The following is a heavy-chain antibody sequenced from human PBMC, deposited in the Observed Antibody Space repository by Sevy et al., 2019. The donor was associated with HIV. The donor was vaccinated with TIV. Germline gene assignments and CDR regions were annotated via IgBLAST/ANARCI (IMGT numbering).Heavy chain of an antibody. CDR3: ARAVGDTRSIDAFDI. CDR2: IYHSGST. CDR1: GYSISSAYY. J-gene: IGHJ3*02. D-gene: IGHD1-26*01. Sequence: SETLSLTCAVSGYSISSAYYWGWIRQPPGKGLEWIGSIYHSGSTYYNPSLKSRVTISVDTSKNQFSLKLSSVTAADTAVYYCARAVGDTRSIDAFDIWGQGTMVTVSS. V-gene: IGHV4-38-2*01.